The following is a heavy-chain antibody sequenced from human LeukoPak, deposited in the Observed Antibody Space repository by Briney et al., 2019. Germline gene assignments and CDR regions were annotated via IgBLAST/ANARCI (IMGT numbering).Heavy chain of an antibody. CDR1: GGSISSGGYY. D-gene: IGHD6-19*01. J-gene: IGHJ4*02. Sequence: SETLSLTCTVSGGSISSGGYYWSWIRQPPGKGLEWIGYIYHSGSTYYNPSLKSRVTISVDTSKNQFSLKLSSVTAADTAVYYCARGEDSSGTNPLDYWGQGTLVTVSS. CDR3: ARGEDSSGTNPLDY. V-gene: IGHV4-30-2*02. CDR2: IYHSGST.